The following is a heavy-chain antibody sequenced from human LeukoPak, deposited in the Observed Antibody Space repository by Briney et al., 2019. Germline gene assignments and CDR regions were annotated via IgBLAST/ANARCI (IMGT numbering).Heavy chain of an antibody. CDR3: AKSNSGYFNYIEY. CDR2: ITWNSDSI. CDR1: GFTFGDYA. V-gene: IGHV3-9*03. Sequence: GGSLRLSRAASGFTFGDYAMHWVRQATGKGLEWVSGITWNSDSIDYADSVKGRFTISRDNAKNSLYLQMNSLRAEDMALYYCAKSNSGYFNYIEYCGQGTLVTVSS. J-gene: IGHJ4*02. D-gene: IGHD3-22*01.